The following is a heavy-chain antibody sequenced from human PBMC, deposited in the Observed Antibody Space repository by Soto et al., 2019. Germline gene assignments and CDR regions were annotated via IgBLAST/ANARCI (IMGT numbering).Heavy chain of an antibody. V-gene: IGHV1-18*01. CDR2: ISPYSGNT. CDR1: GYIFVNYG. D-gene: IGHD5-12*01. CDR3: AMVDKYVTPTPQEV. J-gene: IGHJ6*02. Sequence: QVQLVQSGDEVRKPGSSVKVSCKASGYIFVNYGIAWVRQAPGQGREWMGWISPYSGNTHYARKVQGRLNMTTDTPTSTDYMDLRRMTSSITAVYYCAMVDKYVTPTPQEVWGQGTTVTVS.